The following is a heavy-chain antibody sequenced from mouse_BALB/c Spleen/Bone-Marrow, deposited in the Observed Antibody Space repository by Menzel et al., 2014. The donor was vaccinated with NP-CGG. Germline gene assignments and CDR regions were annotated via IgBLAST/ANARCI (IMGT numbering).Heavy chain of an antibody. J-gene: IGHJ2*01. CDR1: GYTFSNYW. CDR2: ILPGSGTA. V-gene: IGHV1-9*01. CDR3: ARASVVPYYFDF. Sequence: VQLQQSGAELMKPGASVKISCKATGYTFSNYWIDWVKQRPGHGLEWIGEILPGSGTANYNDKFKGKATFTADTSSNTAYMQLSSLTSEDSALYYCARASVVPYYFDFWGQGTTLTVSS. D-gene: IGHD1-1*01.